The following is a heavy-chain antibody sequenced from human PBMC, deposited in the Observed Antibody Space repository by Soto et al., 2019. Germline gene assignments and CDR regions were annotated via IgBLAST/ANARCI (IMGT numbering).Heavy chain of an antibody. V-gene: IGHV4-30-4*01. D-gene: IGHD6-6*01. J-gene: IGHJ4*02. Sequence: SETLSLTCTVSGGSISSGDYYWSWIRQPPGKGLEWIGYIYYSGSTYYNPSLKSRVTISVDTSKDQFSLKLSSVTAADTAVYYCARGVYRPSDLGYWGQGTLVTVSS. CDR3: ARGVYRPSDLGY. CDR1: GGSISSGDYY. CDR2: IYYSGST.